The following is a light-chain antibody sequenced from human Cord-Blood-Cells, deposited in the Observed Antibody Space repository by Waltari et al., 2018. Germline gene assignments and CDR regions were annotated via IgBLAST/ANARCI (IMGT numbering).Light chain of an antibody. V-gene: IGLV9-49*01. J-gene: IGLJ3*02. CDR2: VGTGGIVG. CDR1: SGHSNSK. Sequence: QPVPTQPTSASASLGASVPLTTTLSSGHSNSKPDWYHQCPGQGTRVAMRVGTGGIVGSKGDGIPDRFSVLGSGLNRYLTIKNIQEEDESDYHCGADHGSGSNFVWVFGGGTKLTVL. CDR3: GADHGSGSNFVWV.